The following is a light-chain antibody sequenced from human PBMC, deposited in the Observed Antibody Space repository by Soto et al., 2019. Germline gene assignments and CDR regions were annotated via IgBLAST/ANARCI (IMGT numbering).Light chain of an antibody. Sequence: EIVMTQSPATLSVSLGERATLSCRASQSVSSNLAWYQQKAGQAPRLLIYGASTRATGVPARFSGSGSGTEFTLTISSLQSEDFAVYYCQQYNKWPPWTFGQGTKVEIK. CDR1: QSVSSN. CDR3: QQYNKWPPWT. V-gene: IGKV3-15*01. J-gene: IGKJ1*01. CDR2: GAS.